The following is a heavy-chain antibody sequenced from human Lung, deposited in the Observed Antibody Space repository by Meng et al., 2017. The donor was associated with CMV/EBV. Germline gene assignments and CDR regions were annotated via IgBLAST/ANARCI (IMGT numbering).Heavy chain of an antibody. CDR3: TREGRLNWFDP. V-gene: IGHV3-30*04. J-gene: IGHJ5*02. CDR2: ISYDGRDK. Sequence: GGSLRLXCADSEFTFNSYAMHWVRQAPGKGLEWVAIISYDGRDKYYAESVKGRFTISRDNSKNTLYLQMNSLRTEDTALYFCTREGRLNWFDPWGQGTRVTVSS. CDR1: EFTFNSYA.